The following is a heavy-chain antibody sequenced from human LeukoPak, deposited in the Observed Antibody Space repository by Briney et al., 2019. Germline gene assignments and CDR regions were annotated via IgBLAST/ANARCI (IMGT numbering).Heavy chain of an antibody. CDR1: GFTFSSYS. J-gene: IGHJ1*01. D-gene: IGHD6-19*01. CDR3: ARFETVAAKPIEH. V-gene: IGHV3-48*04. Sequence: GGSLRLSCTASGFTFSSYSMNWVRQAPGKGLEWVSYISTSSSTIYYADSVKGRFTISRDNAKNSLYLQMNSLRADDTAVYYCARFETVAAKPIEHWGPGTLVTVSS. CDR2: ISTSSSTI.